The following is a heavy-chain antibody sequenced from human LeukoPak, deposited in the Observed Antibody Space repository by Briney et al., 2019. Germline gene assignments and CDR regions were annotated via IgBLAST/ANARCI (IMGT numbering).Heavy chain of an antibody. V-gene: IGHV4-31*03. CDR3: ARAIAVARTFDY. J-gene: IGHJ4*02. D-gene: IGHD6-19*01. Sequence: RPSQTLSLTCTVSGGSISSGGYYWSWIRQHPGKGLEWIGYIYYSGSTYYNPSLKSRVTISVDTSKNQFSLKLSSVTAADTAVYYCARAIAVARTFDYWGQGTLVTVSS. CDR1: GGSISSGGYY. CDR2: IYYSGST.